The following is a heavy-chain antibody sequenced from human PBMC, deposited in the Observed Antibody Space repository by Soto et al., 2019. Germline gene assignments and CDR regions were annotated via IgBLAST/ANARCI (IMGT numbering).Heavy chain of an antibody. V-gene: IGHV3-23*01. CDR3: SKSDVAALPQS. J-gene: IGHJ4*02. CDR1: GFTFSSYA. D-gene: IGHD6-6*01. Sequence: PGGSLRLSCAASGFTFSSYAMSWVRQAPGKGLEWVSSISGSGGSTYYADSVKGRFTISRDNSKNTLYLQMNSRRAEDTAVYYCSKSDVAALPQSWGQGTMVAVSS. CDR2: ISGSGGST.